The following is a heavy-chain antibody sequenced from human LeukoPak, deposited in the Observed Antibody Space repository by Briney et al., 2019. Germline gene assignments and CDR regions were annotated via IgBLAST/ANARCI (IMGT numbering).Heavy chain of an antibody. V-gene: IGHV3-23*01. CDR1: GFTVSSNY. J-gene: IGHJ3*02. CDR2: ISGSGGST. Sequence: GGSLRLSCAASGFTVSSNYMSWVRQAPGKGLEWVSAISGSGGSTYYADSVKGRFTISRDNSKNTLYLQMNSLRAEDTAVYYCAKDWTYYDSSGYYYVGLLSAFDIWGQGTMVTVSS. CDR3: AKDWTYYDSSGYYYVGLLSAFDI. D-gene: IGHD3-22*01.